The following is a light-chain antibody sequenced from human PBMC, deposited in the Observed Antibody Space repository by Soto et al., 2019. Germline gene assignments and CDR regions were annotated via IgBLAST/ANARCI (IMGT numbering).Light chain of an antibody. V-gene: IGKV3-11*01. J-gene: IGKJ1*01. Sequence: VLTQYPATLSLSPGESATLSCRASQSVSSYLAWYQQKPGQAPRLLIYDASNRATGIPARLSGSGSGTDLNLTISRLEPEDFAVYYCQKRSNWPRTCGQGTKVDIK. CDR3: QKRSNWPRT. CDR2: DAS. CDR1: QSVSSY.